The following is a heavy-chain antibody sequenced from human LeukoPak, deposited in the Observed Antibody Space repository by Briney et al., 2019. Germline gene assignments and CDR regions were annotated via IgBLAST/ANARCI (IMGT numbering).Heavy chain of an antibody. V-gene: IGHV4-38-2*02. CDR1: GYSISSGYY. CDR2: VYHSGNT. Sequence: SETLSLTCTVSGYSISSGYYWGWIRQPPGKGLEWVGNVYHSGNTYYTPSLKSRVTISVDTSKNEFSLKLSSVTAADTAVYYCARDIYRRYDYWGQGTLVTVSS. D-gene: IGHD3-9*01. CDR3: ARDIYRRYDY. J-gene: IGHJ4*02.